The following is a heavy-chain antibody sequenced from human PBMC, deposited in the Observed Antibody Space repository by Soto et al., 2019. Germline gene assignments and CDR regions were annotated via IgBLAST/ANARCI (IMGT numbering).Heavy chain of an antibody. J-gene: IGHJ6*02. Sequence: PGGSLRLSCAASGFTFSSYGMHWVRQAPGKGLEWVAVIWYDGSNKYYADSVKGRFTISRDNSKNTLYLQMNSLRAEDTAVYYCARDEGLGVNYSYYGMDVWGQGTTVTVSS. V-gene: IGHV3-33*01. CDR1: GFTFSSYG. CDR2: IWYDGSNK. CDR3: ARDEGLGVNYSYYGMDV. D-gene: IGHD3-10*01.